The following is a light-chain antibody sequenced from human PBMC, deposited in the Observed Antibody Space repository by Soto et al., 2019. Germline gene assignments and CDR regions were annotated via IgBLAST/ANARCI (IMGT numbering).Light chain of an antibody. CDR2: DVS. Sequence: QSVLTQPASVSGSPGQSITISCTGTSSDVGGYNYVSWYQQHPGKAPKLMIYDVSNRPSGVSNRFSGSKSGNTASLTISGLQADDEADYYCSSYTRSCPGLFGTGIKFTV. J-gene: IGLJ1*01. CDR3: SSYTRSCPGL. CDR1: SSDVGGYNY. V-gene: IGLV2-14*01.